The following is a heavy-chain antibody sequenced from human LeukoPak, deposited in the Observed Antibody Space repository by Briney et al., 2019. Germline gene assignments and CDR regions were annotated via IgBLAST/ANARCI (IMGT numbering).Heavy chain of an antibody. Sequence: WVRQAPGKGLEWIGNIYYPGNTHYNPSLKSRVTISVDTFRNQFSLRLSSVTAADTAVYYCARVYSSSTVCFDHWGQGTLVTVSS. CDR2: IYYPGNT. V-gene: IGHV4-39*07. J-gene: IGHJ4*02. CDR3: ARVYSSSTVCFDH. D-gene: IGHD6-6*01.